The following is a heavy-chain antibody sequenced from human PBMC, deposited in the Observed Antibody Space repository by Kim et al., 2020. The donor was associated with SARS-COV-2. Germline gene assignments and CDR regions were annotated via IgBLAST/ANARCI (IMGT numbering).Heavy chain of an antibody. J-gene: IGHJ5*02. CDR3: ARRRGYSGYVPRGWFDP. Sequence: KSRVTISVDTSKNQFSLKLSSVTAADTAVYYCARRRGYSGYVPRGWFDPWGQGTLVTVSS. D-gene: IGHD5-12*01. V-gene: IGHV4-34*01.